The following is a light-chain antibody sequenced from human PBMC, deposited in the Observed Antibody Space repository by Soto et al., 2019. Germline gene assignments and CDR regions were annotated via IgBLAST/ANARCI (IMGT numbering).Light chain of an antibody. CDR3: SSYTSSSTIV. CDR2: DVS. V-gene: IGLV2-14*01. J-gene: IGLJ1*01. Sequence: QSALTQPASVSGSPGQSITISCTGTSSDVGGYNYVSWYQQHPGKAPKLMIYDVSNRPSGVSNRFSGSKSGNTASLTISGHQAEDEADYYCSSYTSSSTIVFGPGTKLIVL. CDR1: SSDVGGYNY.